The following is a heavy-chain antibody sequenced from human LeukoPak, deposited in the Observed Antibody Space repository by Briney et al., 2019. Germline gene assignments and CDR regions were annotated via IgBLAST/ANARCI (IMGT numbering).Heavy chain of an antibody. V-gene: IGHV4-4*07. D-gene: IGHD3-9*01. CDR3: ARELDWAPIDC. Sequence: SETLSLTCSVSSGSIRGYYWGWIRQPAGKGLEWIGRVYTTGSTNYNPSLKSRVTMSVDTSKNQFSLKMTSVTAADTAVYYCARELDWAPIDCWGQGTLSPSPQ. CDR2: VYTTGST. J-gene: IGHJ4*02. CDR1: SGSIRGYY.